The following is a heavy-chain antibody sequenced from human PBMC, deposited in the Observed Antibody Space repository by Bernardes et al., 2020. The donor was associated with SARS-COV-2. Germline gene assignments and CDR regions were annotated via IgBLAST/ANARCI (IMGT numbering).Heavy chain of an antibody. CDR1: GFTFNTFA. CDR2: ISGSGSST. D-gene: IGHD6-19*01. CDR3: AKDRSGGWYFFDS. Sequence: GSLRLSCAASGFTFNTFAMNWVRQAPGRGLEWVSAISGSGSSTYYPDSVKGRFTISRDNSKNTLYLQMDSLRPEDTAVYYCAKDRSGGWYFFDSWGQGTLVTVSS. J-gene: IGHJ4*02. V-gene: IGHV3-23*01.